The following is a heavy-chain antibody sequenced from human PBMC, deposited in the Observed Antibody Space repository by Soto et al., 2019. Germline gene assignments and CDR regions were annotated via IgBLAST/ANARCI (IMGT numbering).Heavy chain of an antibody. Sequence: GSLRLSCAASGFTFSSYAMSWVRQAPGKGLEWVSAISGSGGSTYYAGSVKGRFTISRDNSKNTLYLQMNSLRAEDTAVYYCAKDSGSYYGYFDYWGQGTLVTVSS. CDR2: ISGSGGST. V-gene: IGHV3-23*01. D-gene: IGHD1-26*01. CDR3: AKDSGSYYGYFDY. CDR1: GFTFSSYA. J-gene: IGHJ4*02.